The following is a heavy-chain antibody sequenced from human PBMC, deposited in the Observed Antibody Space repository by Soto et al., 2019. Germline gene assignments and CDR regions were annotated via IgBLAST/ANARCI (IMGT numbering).Heavy chain of an antibody. CDR1: GYTFTSYY. CDR2: INPSGGST. CDR3: ARINTAMADYYYYYGMDV. J-gene: IGHJ6*02. Sequence: SVKVSCKASGYTFTSYYMHWGRQAPGQGLEWMGIINPSGGSTSYAQKFQGRVTMTRDTSTSTVYMELSSLRSEDTAVYYCARINTAMADYYYYYGMDVWGQGTTVTVSS. V-gene: IGHV1-46*01. D-gene: IGHD5-18*01.